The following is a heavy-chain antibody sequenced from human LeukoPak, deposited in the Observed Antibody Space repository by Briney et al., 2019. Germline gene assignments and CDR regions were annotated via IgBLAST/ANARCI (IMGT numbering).Heavy chain of an antibody. D-gene: IGHD2-2*01. Sequence: SETLSLTCTVSGYSISSGYYWGWIRQPPGKGLEWIGSIYHSGRTFYNPSLKSRVTISVDTSKNQFSLKLTSVTAADTAVYYCARDRRTTCSSTSCPIDYWGQGTLVTVSS. V-gene: IGHV4-38-2*02. CDR1: GYSISSGYY. CDR3: ARDRRTTCSSTSCPIDY. J-gene: IGHJ4*02. CDR2: IYHSGRT.